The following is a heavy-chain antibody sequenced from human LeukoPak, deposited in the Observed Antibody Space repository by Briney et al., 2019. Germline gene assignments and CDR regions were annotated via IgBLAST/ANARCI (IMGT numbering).Heavy chain of an antibody. J-gene: IGHJ5*02. V-gene: IGHV4-59*01. Sequence: SETLSLTCTVSGGSISSYYWSWTRQPPGKGLEWIGYIYYSGSNKYNPSLKSRVTISVDTSKNQFSLKLSSVTAADTAVYYCARDVDDSSTSWFDPWGQGTLVTVSS. CDR1: GGSISSYY. CDR3: ARDVDDSSTSWFDP. CDR2: IYYSGSN. D-gene: IGHD2-2*01.